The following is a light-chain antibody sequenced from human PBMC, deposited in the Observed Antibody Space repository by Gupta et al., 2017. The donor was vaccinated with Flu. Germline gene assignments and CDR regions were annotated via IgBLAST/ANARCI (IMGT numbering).Light chain of an antibody. CDR1: QGIKDY. CDR3: QQGHSHPLT. CDR2: NAS. V-gene: IGKV1-33*01. J-gene: IGKJ4*01. Sequence: PSSLSASVGDRVTISCQARQGIKDYLHWYQQKPGKAPQLLIYNASKWEKGVPSRFSGSGSGTDFTLTINSLQPEDFANYYCQQGHSHPLTFGRGTXVEIK.